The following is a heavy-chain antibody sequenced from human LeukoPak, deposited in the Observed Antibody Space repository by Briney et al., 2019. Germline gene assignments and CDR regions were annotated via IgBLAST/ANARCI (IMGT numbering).Heavy chain of an antibody. CDR1: GYTFTSYA. D-gene: IGHD6-19*01. Sequence: ASVKVSCKASGYTFTSYAMHWVRQAPGQTLEWMGWINAGNGNTKYSQKFQGRVTITRDTSASTAYMELSSLRSEDTAVYYCARDRGQEGGWYYYFDYWGQGTLVTVSS. CDR2: INAGNGNT. V-gene: IGHV1-3*01. CDR3: ARDRGQEGGWYYYFDY. J-gene: IGHJ4*02.